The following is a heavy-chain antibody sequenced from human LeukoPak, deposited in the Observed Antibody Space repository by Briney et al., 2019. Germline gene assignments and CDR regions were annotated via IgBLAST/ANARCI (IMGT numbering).Heavy chain of an antibody. V-gene: IGHV4-59*01. CDR3: ASMTTVGGPWYFDL. CDR2: IYSSGTT. CDR1: GGSISSSY. D-gene: IGHD4-23*01. J-gene: IGHJ2*01. Sequence: SSETPSLICTVSGGSISSSYWSWIRQPPGKRLEWIGYIYSSGTTNYNPSLKSRVTISVDTSKNQFSLKLSSVTAADTAVYYCASMTTVGGPWYFDLWGRGTLVTVSS.